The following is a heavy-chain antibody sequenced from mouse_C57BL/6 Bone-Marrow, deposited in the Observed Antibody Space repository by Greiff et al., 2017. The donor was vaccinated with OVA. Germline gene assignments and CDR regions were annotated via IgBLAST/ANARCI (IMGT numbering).Heavy chain of an antibody. CDR3: ARTTLITTVY. Sequence: VQLVESGAELVRPGASVKLSCKASGYTFTDYYINWVKQRPGQGLEWIARIYPGSGNTYYNEKFKGKATLTAEKSSSTAYMQLSSLTSEDSAVYFCARTTLITTVYWGQGTTLTVSS. J-gene: IGHJ2*01. D-gene: IGHD1-1*01. V-gene: IGHV1-76*01. CDR2: IYPGSGNT. CDR1: GYTFTDYY.